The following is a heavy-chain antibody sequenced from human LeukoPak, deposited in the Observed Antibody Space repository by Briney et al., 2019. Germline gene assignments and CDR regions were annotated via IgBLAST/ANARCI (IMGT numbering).Heavy chain of an antibody. D-gene: IGHD3-10*01. CDR1: GFTFSDYW. J-gene: IGHJ5*02. Sequence: GGSLRLSCAASGFTFSDYWMSWVRQAPGKGLEWVANIKHDGSEKKYVDSVKGRFTISRDNAKNSLYLQMNSLRAEDTAVYYCAGLFSALGSSWGQGTLVTVSS. CDR2: IKHDGSEK. V-gene: IGHV3-7*01. CDR3: AGLFSALGSS.